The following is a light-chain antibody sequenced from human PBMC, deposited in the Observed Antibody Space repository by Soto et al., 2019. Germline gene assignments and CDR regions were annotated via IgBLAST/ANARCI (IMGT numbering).Light chain of an antibody. CDR3: SSYTTTTRL. CDR1: SSDIGSNNY. Sequence: QSALTQPASVSGSPGQSITISCTGTSSDIGSNNYVSWFQQRPGKAPTLIIYEVSNRPSGVSTHFSASKSGNTASLTLSGLLPEVEAEYYCSSYTTTTRLFGGGTKLTVL. CDR2: EVS. J-gene: IGLJ3*02. V-gene: IGLV2-14*01.